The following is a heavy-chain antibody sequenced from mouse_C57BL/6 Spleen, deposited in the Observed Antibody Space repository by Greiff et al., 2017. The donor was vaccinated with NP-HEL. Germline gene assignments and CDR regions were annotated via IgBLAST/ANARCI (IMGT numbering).Heavy chain of an antibody. Sequence: EVQLKQSGAELVKPGASVKLSCTASGFNIKDYYMHWVKQRTEQGLEWIGRIDPEDGETKYAPKFQGKATITADTSSNTAYLQLSSLTSEDTAVYYCAFSGRSSADWGQGTLVTVSA. CDR3: AFSGRSSAD. J-gene: IGHJ3*01. CDR1: GFNIKDYY. V-gene: IGHV14-2*01. D-gene: IGHD1-1*01. CDR2: IDPEDGET.